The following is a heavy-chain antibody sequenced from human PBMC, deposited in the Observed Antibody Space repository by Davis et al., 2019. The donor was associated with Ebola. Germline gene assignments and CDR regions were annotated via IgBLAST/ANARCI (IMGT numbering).Heavy chain of an antibody. Sequence: SQTLSLTRAISGDSLSNNSAAWNCIRQSPSRGLEWLGRTYYRSKWSSEYAVTVKSRITINPDTSKNQFSLQLRSVTPEDTAVYYCARSSVIASRLCDSWGRGTLVTVST. CDR1: GDSLSNNSAA. V-gene: IGHV6-1*01. CDR3: ARSSVIASRLCDS. D-gene: IGHD6-6*01. CDR2: TYYRSKWSS. J-gene: IGHJ4*02.